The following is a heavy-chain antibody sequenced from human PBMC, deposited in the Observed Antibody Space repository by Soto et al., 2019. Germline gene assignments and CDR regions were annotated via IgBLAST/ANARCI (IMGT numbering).Heavy chain of an antibody. CDR2: IWYDGSNK. CDR1: GFTFSSYG. Sequence: PGGSLRLSCAASGFTFSSYGMHWVRQAPGKGLEWVAVIWYDGSNKYYADSVKGRFTISRDNSKNTLYLQMNSLRAEDTAVYYCARAVTPQNSYYYYGMDVWGQGTTVTVS. V-gene: IGHV3-33*01. CDR3: ARAVTPQNSYYYYGMDV. D-gene: IGHD4-4*01. J-gene: IGHJ6*02.